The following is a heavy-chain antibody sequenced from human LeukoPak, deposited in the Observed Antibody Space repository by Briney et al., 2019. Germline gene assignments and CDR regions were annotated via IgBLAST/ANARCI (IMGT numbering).Heavy chain of an antibody. CDR3: ARDRPKGLLWFGESYGMDV. V-gene: IGHV4-38-2*02. D-gene: IGHD3-10*01. CDR1: GYSISSGYY. CDR2: IYHSGST. Sequence: PSETLSLTCAVSGYSISSGYYWGGIRPPPGKGLEWIGSIYHSGSTYYNPSLKSRVTISVDTSKNQFSLKLSSVTAADTAVYYCARDRPKGLLWFGESYGMDVWGKGTTVTVSS. J-gene: IGHJ6*04.